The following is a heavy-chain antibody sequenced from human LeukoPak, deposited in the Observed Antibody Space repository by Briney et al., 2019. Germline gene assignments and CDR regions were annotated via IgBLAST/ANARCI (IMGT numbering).Heavy chain of an antibody. V-gene: IGHV3-43*01. Sequence: GGSLRLSCAASGFTFDDYTMHWVRQAPGKGLEWVSLISWDGGSTYYADSVKGRFTISRDNSKNSLYLQMNSPRTEDTALYYCAKDIDVDSGRRYSGSYFALDYWGQGTLVTVSS. CDR3: AKDIDVDSGRRYSGSYFALDY. CDR1: GFTFDDYT. D-gene: IGHD1-26*01. CDR2: ISWDGGST. J-gene: IGHJ4*02.